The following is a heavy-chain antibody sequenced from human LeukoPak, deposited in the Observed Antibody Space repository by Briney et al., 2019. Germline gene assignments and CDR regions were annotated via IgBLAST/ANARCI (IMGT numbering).Heavy chain of an antibody. J-gene: IGHJ4*02. CDR3: ARGPSGYHNT. CDR2: IYSGGST. CDR1: EFSVGSNY. V-gene: IGHV3-66*01. D-gene: IGHD5-12*01. Sequence: TGGSLRLSCAASEFSVGSNYMTWVRQAPGKGLEWVSLIYSGGSTYYADSVKGRFTISRDNSKNTLYLQMNSLRAEDTAVYYWARGPSGYHNTGGQGTLVTVSS.